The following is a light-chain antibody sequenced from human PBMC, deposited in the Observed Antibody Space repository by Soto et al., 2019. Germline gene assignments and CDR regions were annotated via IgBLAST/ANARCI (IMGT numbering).Light chain of an antibody. CDR3: QQSYITPRT. Sequence: DIQMTQSPSSLSASVGDRVTITCRASQSISSYLNWYQQKPGKAPKLLIYAASSLQSGVPSRFSGSGSGTDFTLTISSLQPEYFATYSCQQSYITPRTFGGGT. CDR1: QSISSY. J-gene: IGKJ4*01. V-gene: IGKV1-39*01. CDR2: AAS.